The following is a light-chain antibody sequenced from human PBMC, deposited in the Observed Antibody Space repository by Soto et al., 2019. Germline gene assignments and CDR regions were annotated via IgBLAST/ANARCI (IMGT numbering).Light chain of an antibody. CDR1: SSDVGSYDH. CDR3: GSYTSSSNYV. J-gene: IGLJ1*01. CDR2: EVS. V-gene: IGLV2-14*01. Sequence: QSVLTQPASVSGSPGQSITISCSGTSSDVGSYDHVAWYQQFPGKTPKLMIYEVSNRPSGTSDRFSGSKSGHTASLTISGLQTEDEAVYYCGSYTSSSNYVFGNGTKVTVL.